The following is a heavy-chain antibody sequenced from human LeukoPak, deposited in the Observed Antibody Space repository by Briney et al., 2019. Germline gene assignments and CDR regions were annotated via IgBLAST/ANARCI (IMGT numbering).Heavy chain of an antibody. J-gene: IGHJ3*02. V-gene: IGHV4-61*10. Sequence: SETLSLTCTVSGGSISSGSYYWSWIRQPAGKGLEWIGYIYYSGSTNYNPSLKSRVTISVDTSKNQFSLKLSSVTAADTAVYYCARDPFGEYDIWGQGTMVTVSS. D-gene: IGHD3-10*01. CDR3: ARDPFGEYDI. CDR1: GGSISSGSYY. CDR2: IYYSGST.